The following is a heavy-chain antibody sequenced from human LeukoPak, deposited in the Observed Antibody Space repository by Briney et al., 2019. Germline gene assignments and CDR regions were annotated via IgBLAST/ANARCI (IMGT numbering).Heavy chain of an antibody. D-gene: IGHD2-8*01. CDR2: LVSGGAP. CDR1: GFTFSSYA. Sequence: GGSLRPSCAASGFTFSSYAMSWVRQAPGKGLEWVSALVSGGAPYYADSVKGRFTMSRDNSKNSLYLQMNSLRAEDTAVYYCARQLGSCTRGTCYFDSWGQGTLVTVSS. CDR3: ARQLGSCTRGTCYFDS. V-gene: IGHV3-23*01. J-gene: IGHJ4*02.